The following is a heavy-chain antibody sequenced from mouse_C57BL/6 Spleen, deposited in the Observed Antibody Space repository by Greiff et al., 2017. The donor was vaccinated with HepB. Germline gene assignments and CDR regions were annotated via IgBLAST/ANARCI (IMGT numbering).Heavy chain of an antibody. Sequence: EVKVVESGGGLVQPGGSLKLSCAASGFTFSDYYMYWVRQTPEKRLEWVAYISNGGGSTDYPDTVKGRFTISRDNAKNTLYLQMSRLKSEDTAMYYCARHCYDYGEGYFDYWGQGTTLTVSS. J-gene: IGHJ2*01. V-gene: IGHV5-12*01. CDR2: ISNGGGST. CDR3: ARHCYDYGEGYFDY. D-gene: IGHD2-4*01. CDR1: GFTFSDYY.